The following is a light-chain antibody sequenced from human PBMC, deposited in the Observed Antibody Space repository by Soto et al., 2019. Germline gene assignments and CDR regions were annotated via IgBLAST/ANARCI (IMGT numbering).Light chain of an antibody. Sequence: DIQMTQSPSTLSASVGDRVTITCRATQSISSWLSWYQQKPGKAPKLLIYDASSLQSGVPSRFSGSGSGTEFTLTISSLQPDEFATYYCQQYHSYSHTFGQGTKLEIK. J-gene: IGKJ2*01. CDR2: DAS. V-gene: IGKV1-5*03. CDR1: QSISSW. CDR3: QQYHSYSHT.